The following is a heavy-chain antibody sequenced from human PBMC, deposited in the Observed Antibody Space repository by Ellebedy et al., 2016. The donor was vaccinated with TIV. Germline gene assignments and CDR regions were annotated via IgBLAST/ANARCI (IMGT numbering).Heavy chain of an antibody. D-gene: IGHD6-19*01. CDR3: ARVQWLVTGGYYYYMDV. J-gene: IGHJ6*03. Sequence: SQTLSLTXAISGDSVSSNSAAWNWIRQSPSRGLEWLGRTYYRSKWYNDYAVSVKSRITINPDTSKNQFSLKLSSVTAADTAVYYCARVQWLVTGGYYYYMDVWGKGTTVTVSS. V-gene: IGHV6-1*01. CDR2: TYYRSKWYN. CDR1: GDSVSSNSAA.